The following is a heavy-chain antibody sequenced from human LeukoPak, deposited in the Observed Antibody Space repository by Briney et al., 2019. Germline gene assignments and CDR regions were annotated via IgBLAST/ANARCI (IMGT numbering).Heavy chain of an antibody. Sequence: GWSLTLSCVVSGFTFRSYWRQWVRQAPGNGLVWVSRINGDESSTSYADSVKGRFTISRDNAKNTLYLQMNSLRSEDTAVYYCASRNKWSGYYAYYSYYMDVWGKGTTVTVSS. CDR1: GFTFRSYW. V-gene: IGHV3-74*01. J-gene: IGHJ6*03. CDR2: INGDESST. D-gene: IGHD3-3*01. CDR3: ASRNKWSGYYAYYSYYMDV.